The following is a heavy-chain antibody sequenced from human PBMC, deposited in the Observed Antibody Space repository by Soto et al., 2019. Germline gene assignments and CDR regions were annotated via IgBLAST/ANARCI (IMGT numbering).Heavy chain of an antibody. Sequence: QVQLVESGGGVVQPGRSLRLSCAASGFTFSSYGMHWVRQAPGKGLEWVAVISYDGSNKYYADSVKGRFTISRDNSKNTLYLQMNSLRAEDTAVYYCAKDTPNYGSGSYDFPSYYYYYGMDVWGQGATVTVSS. J-gene: IGHJ6*02. V-gene: IGHV3-30*18. CDR2: ISYDGSNK. D-gene: IGHD3-10*01. CDR1: GFTFSSYG. CDR3: AKDTPNYGSGSYDFPSYYYYYGMDV.